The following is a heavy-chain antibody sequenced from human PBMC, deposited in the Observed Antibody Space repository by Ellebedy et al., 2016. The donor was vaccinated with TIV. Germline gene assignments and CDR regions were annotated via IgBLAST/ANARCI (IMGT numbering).Heavy chain of an antibody. CDR3: ARDTMVRGVSGWFDP. CDR1: GYTCTSYF. V-gene: IGHV1-46*01. CDR2: INPSGGST. D-gene: IGHD3-10*01. J-gene: IGHJ5*02. Sequence: AASVKVSCKASGYTCTSYFMHWVRQAPGQGLEWMGIINPSGGSTSYAQKFQGRVTMTRDPSTSTVYMELSSLRSEDTAVYYCARDTMVRGVSGWFDPWGQGTLVTVSS.